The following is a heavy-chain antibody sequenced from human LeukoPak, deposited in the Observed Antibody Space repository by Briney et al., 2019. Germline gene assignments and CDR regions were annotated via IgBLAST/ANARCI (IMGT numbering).Heavy chain of an antibody. CDR2: ISIGGSSI. CDR1: GFTFSDHH. V-gene: IGHV3-11*04. J-gene: IGHJ4*02. D-gene: IGHD3-22*01. Sequence: PGVSLRLSCASAGFTFSDHHRGRHPQAPGKGLEGVSNISIGGSSIDYAYSVKGRFTIARDKATNSLYLQMHSLRAEDTSVCDCARDHVVTGLVLDHWGQGTLVSVSS. CDR3: ARDHVVTGLVLDH.